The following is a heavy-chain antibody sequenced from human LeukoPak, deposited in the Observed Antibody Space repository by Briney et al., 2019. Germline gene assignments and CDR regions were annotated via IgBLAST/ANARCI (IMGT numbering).Heavy chain of an antibody. CDR3: ARPKYSSSWQIFDY. J-gene: IGHJ4*02. CDR2: ISSSGNTI. V-gene: IGHV3-11*01. Sequence: PGGSLRLSCAASGFTFSSCAMSWIRQAPGKGLEWVSYISSSGNTIYYADSVKGRFTISRDNAKNSLYLQMNSLRAEDTAVYYCARPKYSSSWQIFDYWGQGTLVTASS. D-gene: IGHD6-13*01. CDR1: GFTFSSCA.